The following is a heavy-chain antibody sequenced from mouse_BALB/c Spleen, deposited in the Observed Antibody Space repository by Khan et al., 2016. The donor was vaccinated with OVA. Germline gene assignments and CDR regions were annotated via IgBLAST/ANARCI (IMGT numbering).Heavy chain of an antibody. Sequence: QVQLKQSGPGLVQPSQSLSITCTVSGFSLTNFGVHWVRQSPGKGLEWLGVIWSGGSTDYNAAFKSRLSINKDNSKSQVFFKMNSLQANDTATYYCARREYLMTWFAYWGQGTLVTVSA. V-gene: IGHV2-2*02. CDR1: GFSLTNFG. CDR2: IWSGGST. J-gene: IGHJ3*01. CDR3: ARREYLMTWFAY.